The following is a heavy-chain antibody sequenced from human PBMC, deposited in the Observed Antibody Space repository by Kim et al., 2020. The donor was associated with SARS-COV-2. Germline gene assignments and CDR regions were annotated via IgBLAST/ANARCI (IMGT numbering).Heavy chain of an antibody. Sequence: SETLSLTCTVSGGTIRSYYWSWTRQPPGKGLEWIGYIYYSGSTNYNPSLKSRVTISVDTPKNQFSLKLRSVTAADTAVYYCARVKGAEYSSGWYHYYYYMDVWGKGTTDT. V-gene: IGHV4-59*01. CDR1: GGTIRSYY. J-gene: IGHJ6*03. CDR3: ARVKGAEYSSGWYHYYYYMDV. CDR2: IYYSGST. D-gene: IGHD6-19*01.